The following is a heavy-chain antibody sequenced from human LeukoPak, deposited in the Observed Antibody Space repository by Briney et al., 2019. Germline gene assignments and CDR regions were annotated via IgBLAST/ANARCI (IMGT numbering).Heavy chain of an antibody. CDR3: AREKRWFGELGKNDAFDI. CDR2: INPSDGST. Sequence: ASVKVSCKASGYTFKHYYMHWVRQAPGQGLEWMGRINPSDGSTSYAQKFQGRVTMTRDTSTTTVYMDPSSLRSEDTAVYYCAREKRWFGELGKNDAFDIWGQGTMVTVSS. V-gene: IGHV1-46*02. CDR1: GYTFKHYY. D-gene: IGHD3-10*01. J-gene: IGHJ3*02.